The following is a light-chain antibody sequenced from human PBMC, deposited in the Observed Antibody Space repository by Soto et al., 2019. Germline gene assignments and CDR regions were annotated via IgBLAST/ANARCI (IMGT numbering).Light chain of an antibody. CDR2: DAS. CDR3: QQRSAGVT. J-gene: IGKJ5*01. CDR1: QSVSSY. Sequence: EIVLTQCPATLSMSPGERATLSCRASQSVSSYLAWYQQKPGQAPRLLIYDASNRATGIPARFSGSGSGTDFTLTISSLEPEDFAVYYCQQRSAGVTFGQGTRLEIK. V-gene: IGKV3-11*01.